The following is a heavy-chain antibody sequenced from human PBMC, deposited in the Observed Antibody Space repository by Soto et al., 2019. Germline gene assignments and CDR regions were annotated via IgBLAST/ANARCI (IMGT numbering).Heavy chain of an antibody. CDR3: ARGEHTSAGRENWFDP. J-gene: IGHJ5*02. CDR2: IYYSRSP. D-gene: IGHD2-2*01. CDR1: GDSVTTYY. V-gene: IGHV4-59*02. Sequence: SETLSLTCTVSGDSVTTYYWSWIRQPPGRGLEWIGYIYYSRSPSYNPSLKSRVTMSLDTSKNQFSLKLRSVTAADTAVYYCARGEHTSAGRENWFDPWGQGTLVTVSS.